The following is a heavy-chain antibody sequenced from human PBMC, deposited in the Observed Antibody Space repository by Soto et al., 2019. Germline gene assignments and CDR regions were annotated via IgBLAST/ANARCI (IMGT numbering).Heavy chain of an antibody. CDR3: ARDGIWGGELVVDY. CDR1: GSTFTSYG. V-gene: IGHV1-18*01. D-gene: IGHD3-10*01. J-gene: IGHJ4*02. CDR2: ISAYKVNP. Sequence: QVQLVQSGAEVKKPGASVKVSCKASGSTFTSYGISWVRQAPGQGLEWMGWISAYKVNPNYAQKLQGRVTMTTDTSTSTAYMELRCLRSDVTAVYYCARDGIWGGELVVDYWGQGTLVTVSS.